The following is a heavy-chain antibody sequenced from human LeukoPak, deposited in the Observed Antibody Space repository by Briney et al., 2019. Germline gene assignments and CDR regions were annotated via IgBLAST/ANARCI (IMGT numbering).Heavy chain of an antibody. V-gene: IGHV3-30*02. Sequence: PGGSLRLSCAASGFSFSRYDIHWVRQAPGKGLEWVAFIRYDGSNKNYAASVKGRFTISRDNFMSTVYLQMNSLRAEDTAVYYCAKDRQTITIFGVVNTPRANFDYWGQGTLVTVSS. CDR1: GFSFSRYD. CDR3: AKDRQTITIFGVVNTPRANFDY. D-gene: IGHD3-3*01. CDR2: IRYDGSNK. J-gene: IGHJ4*02.